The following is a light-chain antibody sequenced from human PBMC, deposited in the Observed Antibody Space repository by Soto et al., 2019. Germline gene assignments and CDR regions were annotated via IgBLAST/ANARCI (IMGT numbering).Light chain of an antibody. CDR1: SSDVGGYNY. CDR2: EVS. Sequence: QSALTQPRSVSGSPGQSITISCTGTSSDVGGYNYVSWYQQHPGKAPKLMIYEVSNRPSGVSNRFSGSKSGNTASLTISGLQAEDEADYYCSSYTSSSTPDVFGTGTKGTVL. J-gene: IGLJ1*01. V-gene: IGLV2-14*01. CDR3: SSYTSSSTPDV.